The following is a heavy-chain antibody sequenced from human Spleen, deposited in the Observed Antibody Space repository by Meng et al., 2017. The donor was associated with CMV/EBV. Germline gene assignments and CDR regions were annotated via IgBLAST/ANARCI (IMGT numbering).Heavy chain of an antibody. Sequence: ASVKVSCKASAYNFAGYYIHWVRQAPGQGLEWMGWINPNSGGTNYARKFQGRVTVTRDTSISTAYMELSRLRSDDTALYYCARGSPYSPPFDYWGQGTLVTVSS. CDR1: AYNFAGYY. V-gene: IGHV1-2*02. J-gene: IGHJ4*02. D-gene: IGHD3-16*01. CDR2: INPNSGGT. CDR3: ARGSPYSPPFDY.